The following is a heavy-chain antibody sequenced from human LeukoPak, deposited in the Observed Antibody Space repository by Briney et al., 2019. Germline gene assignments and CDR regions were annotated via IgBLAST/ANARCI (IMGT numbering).Heavy chain of an antibody. Sequence: PGGSLRLSCAASGFTFSSYAMHWVRQASGKGLEWVAVVSYDGSNKYYADSVKGRFTISRDNSKNTLYLQMNSLRAEDTAVYYWAKSGYNGFDYWGQGTLVTVSS. CDR1: GFTFSSYA. J-gene: IGHJ4*02. CDR3: AKSGYNGFDY. V-gene: IGHV3-30*04. D-gene: IGHD5-24*01. CDR2: VSYDGSNK.